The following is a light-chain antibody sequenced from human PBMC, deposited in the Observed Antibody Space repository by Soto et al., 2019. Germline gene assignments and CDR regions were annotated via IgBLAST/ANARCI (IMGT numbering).Light chain of an antibody. CDR1: SSNLGAGYD. CDR3: CSYVGATTYV. CDR2: GNR. V-gene: IGLV1-40*01. J-gene: IGLJ1*01. Sequence: QSVLTQPPSVSGAPGQRVTISCTGNSSNLGAGYDVHWYQQLPGAAPKLVIFGNRNRPSGVPERFSGSKSGTSASLAITGLQAEDEADYYCCSYVGATTYVFGTGTKLTVL.